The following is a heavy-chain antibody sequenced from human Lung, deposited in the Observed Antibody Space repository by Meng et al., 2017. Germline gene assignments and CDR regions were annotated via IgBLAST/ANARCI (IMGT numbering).Heavy chain of an antibody. J-gene: IGHJ4*01. D-gene: IGHD6-13*01. CDR2: IDPKTGDT. V-gene: IGHV1-2*06. Sequence: QVQLVQYGAEVKKPGASVKVSCKPSGYNFPDYYIHWVRRAPGQGLEWMGRIDPKTGDTHYALKFQGRVTMTGDTSISTAYMELSGLRSDDTAMYYCARDEDISAAGKLFGDYWGHGTLVTVSS. CDR3: ARDEDISAAGKLFGDY. CDR1: GYNFPDYY.